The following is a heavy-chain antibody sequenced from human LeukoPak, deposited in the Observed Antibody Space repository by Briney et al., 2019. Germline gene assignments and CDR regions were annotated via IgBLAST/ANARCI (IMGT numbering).Heavy chain of an antibody. J-gene: IGHJ6*02. CDR3: ASSSRMTYYDILTHYYGMDV. Sequence: ASVKVSCKASGYTFTSYDINLVRQATGQGVEWMGWLNPNSGNTGYAQKFQGRVTMTGNTSISTAYMELSSLRSEDTAVYYCASSSRMTYYDILTHYYGMDVWGQGTTVTVSS. V-gene: IGHV1-8*01. CDR1: GYTFTSYD. CDR2: LNPNSGNT. D-gene: IGHD3-9*01.